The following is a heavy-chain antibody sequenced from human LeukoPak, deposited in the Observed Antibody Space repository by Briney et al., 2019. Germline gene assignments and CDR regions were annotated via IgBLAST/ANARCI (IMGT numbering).Heavy chain of an antibody. CDR2: ISSNGGST. CDR3: TRQQLDAFDI. Sequence: PGGSLRLSCSASGFTFSSYAMHWVRQAPGKGLEYVSAISSNGGSTYYADSVKGRFTISRDNAKNTLSLQMNSLRAEDTAVYYCTRQQLDAFDIWGPGTMATVSS. D-gene: IGHD6-13*01. J-gene: IGHJ3*02. CDR1: GFTFSSYA. V-gene: IGHV3-64*04.